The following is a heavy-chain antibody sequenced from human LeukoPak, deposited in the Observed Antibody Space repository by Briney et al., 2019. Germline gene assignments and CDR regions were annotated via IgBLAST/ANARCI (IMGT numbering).Heavy chain of an antibody. CDR3: ARYLPVSGGVRGFDY. D-gene: IGHD6-19*01. CDR2: IHFSGST. J-gene: IGHJ4*02. Sequence: SETLSLTCSVAGGSISGYFWSWIRQPPGKGLEWIGYIHFSGSTNYNPSLKSRVTISVDTSKNQFSLKVSSVTAADTAVYYCARYLPVSGGVRGFDYWGQGTLVTVSS. V-gene: IGHV4-59*01. CDR1: GGSISGYF.